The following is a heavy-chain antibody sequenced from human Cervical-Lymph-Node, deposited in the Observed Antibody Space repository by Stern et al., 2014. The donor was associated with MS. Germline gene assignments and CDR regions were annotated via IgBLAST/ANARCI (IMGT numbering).Heavy chain of an antibody. Sequence: VQLVESGAEVKKPGASVKVSCKASGYTFTSYGISWVRQAPGQGLEWMGCISSYNGNTNYAQKLQGRSTMTTDTSTSPAYMELRSLRSDDTSVYYCARGLLGSENAFDIWGQGTMVTVSS. J-gene: IGHJ3*02. D-gene: IGHD2-15*01. CDR1: GYTFTSYG. CDR2: ISSYNGNT. CDR3: ARGLLGSENAFDI. V-gene: IGHV1-18*01.